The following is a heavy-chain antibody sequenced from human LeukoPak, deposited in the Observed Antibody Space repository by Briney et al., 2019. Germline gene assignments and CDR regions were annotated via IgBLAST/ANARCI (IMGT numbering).Heavy chain of an antibody. J-gene: IGHJ4*02. CDR1: GFTFSSYG. CDR3: VKEFGGYSYGAYFDY. CDR2: ISYDGSSK. Sequence: PGGSLRLSCAASGFTFSSYGMQWVRQAPGKGLEWVAVISYDGSSKFYEDSVKGWFTISRDNSKNTLYLQMNSLRVEDTAVYYCVKEFGGYSYGAYFDYWGQGTLVTVSS. D-gene: IGHD5-18*01. V-gene: IGHV3-30*18.